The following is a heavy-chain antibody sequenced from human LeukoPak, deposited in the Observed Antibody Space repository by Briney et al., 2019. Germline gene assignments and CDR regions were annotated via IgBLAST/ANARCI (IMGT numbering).Heavy chain of an antibody. V-gene: IGHV1-2*02. CDR3: ARRHYYDSSGYGDWYFDL. J-gene: IGHJ2*01. D-gene: IGHD3-22*01. Sequence: ASVKVSCKASGYTFTGYYMHWVRQAPGQGLEWMGWINPNSGGTNFAQKFQGRVTMTRDTSISTAYMELSSLRSEDTAVYYCARRHYYDSSGYGDWYFDLWGRGTLVTVSS. CDR2: INPNSGGT. CDR1: GYTFTGYY.